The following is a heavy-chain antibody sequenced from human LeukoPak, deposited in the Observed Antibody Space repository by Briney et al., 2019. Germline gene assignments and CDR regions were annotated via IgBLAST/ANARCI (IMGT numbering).Heavy chain of an antibody. V-gene: IGHV4-61*02. CDR2: IYTSGST. J-gene: IGHJ6*02. CDR3: ARGPFFWYYGMDV. Sequence: SETLSLTCTVSGGSISSGSYYWSWIRQPAGKGLEWIGRIYTSGSTNYNPSLKSRVTISVDTSKNQFSLKLSSVTAADTAVYYCARGPFFWYYGMDVWGQGTTVTVSS. CDR1: GGSISSGSYY. D-gene: IGHD3-3*01.